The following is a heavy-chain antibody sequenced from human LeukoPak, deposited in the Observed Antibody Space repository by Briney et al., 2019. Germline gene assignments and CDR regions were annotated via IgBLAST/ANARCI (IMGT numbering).Heavy chain of an antibody. J-gene: IGHJ4*02. CDR2: IGTADDT. Sequence: PGGSLRLSCAASGFTFSTYDMHWVRQGTGKGLQWVSAIGTADDTYYPGSLKGRFTISRENAKNSLYLQMNSLRAGDSAVYYCARKSVAGLDYWGQGTLVTVSS. CDR3: ARKSVAGLDY. CDR1: GFTFSTYD. V-gene: IGHV3-13*01. D-gene: IGHD6-19*01.